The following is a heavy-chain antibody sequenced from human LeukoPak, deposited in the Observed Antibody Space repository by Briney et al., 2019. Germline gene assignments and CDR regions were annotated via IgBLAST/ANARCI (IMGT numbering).Heavy chain of an antibody. V-gene: IGHV4-34*01. D-gene: IGHD6-13*01. Sequence: SETLSLTCAVYGGSFSGYYWSWIRQPPGKGLEWIGEINHSGSTNYNPSLKSRVTISVDTSKNQFFLNLSSVTAADTAVYYCARSSLLAAAATPSWFDPWGQGTLVSVSS. CDR1: GGSFSGYY. CDR2: INHSGST. CDR3: ARSSLLAAAATPSWFDP. J-gene: IGHJ5*02.